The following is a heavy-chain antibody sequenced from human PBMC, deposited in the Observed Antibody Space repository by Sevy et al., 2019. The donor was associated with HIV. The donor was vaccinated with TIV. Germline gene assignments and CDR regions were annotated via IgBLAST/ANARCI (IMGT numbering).Heavy chain of an antibody. CDR1: GFTFSEYG. V-gene: IGHV3-33*08. J-gene: IGHJ5*02. CDR3: ARDRGEILRSAFKS. D-gene: IGHD3-10*01. Sequence: GGSLRLSCVASGFTFSEYGMHWVRQAPGKGLEWVAVISHDGRNNKYNADSVKGRFTISRDNSKNTLYLQINSLRAEDTAIYYCARDRGEILRSAFKSWGQGTRVTVSS. CDR2: ISHDGRNNK.